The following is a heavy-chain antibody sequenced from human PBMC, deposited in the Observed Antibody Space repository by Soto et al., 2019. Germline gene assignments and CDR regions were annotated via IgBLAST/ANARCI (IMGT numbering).Heavy chain of an antibody. CDR2: IIPIFGTT. CDR3: ARVFPDGWVEPGVVRGYLDT. CDR1: ADSFSSYG. J-gene: IGHJ4*02. D-gene: IGHD3-3*01. V-gene: IGHV1-69*01. Sequence: QVQLVQSGAEVKEPGSAVKVSCKAPADSFSSYGISWVRQAPGQGLEWMGGIIPIFGTTNYAEKFQGRVTITADESTYTAYMELSSLRSEDTALYYCARVFPDGWVEPGVVRGYLDTWGRGTRVTVSS.